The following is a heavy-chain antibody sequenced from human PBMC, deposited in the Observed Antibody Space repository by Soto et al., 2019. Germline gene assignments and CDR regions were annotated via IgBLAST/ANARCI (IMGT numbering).Heavy chain of an antibody. CDR1: GYTFSTHA. D-gene: IGHD1-1*01. J-gene: IGHJ6*02. V-gene: IGHV1-3*01. CDR3: ARGKGMEENYYYYGLDI. CDR2: INGGTGQT. Sequence: ASVKVSCKASGYTFSTHAMHWVRQAPGQSPEWMGWINGGTGQTKHSRRFQGRVTITRDTSASTAYMELSSLRSEDTAVYYCARGKGMEENYYYYGLDIWGQGTTVTVSS.